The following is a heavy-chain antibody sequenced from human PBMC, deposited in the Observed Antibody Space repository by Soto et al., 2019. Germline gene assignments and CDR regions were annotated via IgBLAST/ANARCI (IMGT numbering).Heavy chain of an antibody. CDR1: GGSISSYY. CDR2: IYTSGST. CDR3: ARDRYSKRDAYYYGMDV. V-gene: IGHV4-4*07. J-gene: IGHJ6*02. Sequence: QVQLQESGPGLVKPSETLSLTCTVSGGSISSYYWSWIRQPAGKGLEWIGRIYTSGSTNYNPSLKSRVTMSVDTSKNQFSLKLSSVTAVDTAVYYCARDRYSKRDAYYYGMDVWGQGTTVTVSS. D-gene: IGHD4-4*01.